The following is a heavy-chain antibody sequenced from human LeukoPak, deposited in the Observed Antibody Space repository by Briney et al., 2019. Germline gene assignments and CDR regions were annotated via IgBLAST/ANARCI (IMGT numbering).Heavy chain of an antibody. J-gene: IGHJ6*04. V-gene: IGHV1-3*01. D-gene: IGHD2-2*02. CDR3: ARAQPSPLVYHRSYGMDV. CDR2: INAGNGNT. Sequence: ASVKVSCKASGYTFTSYAMHWVRQAPGQRLEWMGWINAGNGNTKYSQKFQGRVTITRDTSASTAYMELSSLRSEDTAVYYCARAQPSPLVYHRSYGMDVWGNGTTVTVSS. CDR1: GYTFTSYA.